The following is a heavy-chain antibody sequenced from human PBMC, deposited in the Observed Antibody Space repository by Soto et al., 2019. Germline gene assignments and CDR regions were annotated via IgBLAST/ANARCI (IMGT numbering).Heavy chain of an antibody. J-gene: IGHJ4*02. D-gene: IGHD3-10*01. CDR3: AKDLRNYGSGNYWDY. CDR1: GFSFYYAW. Sequence: EGQLEESGGGLVKPGGSLRLSCAASGFSFYYAWMTWVRQAPGKGREWVGRIKSNPGGGTVDYAAPVKGRFTISRDDSKNTVYLQMNSLKAEDTAVYYCAKDLRNYGSGNYWDYWGQGTLVTVSS. CDR2: IKSNPGGGTV. V-gene: IGHV3-15*05.